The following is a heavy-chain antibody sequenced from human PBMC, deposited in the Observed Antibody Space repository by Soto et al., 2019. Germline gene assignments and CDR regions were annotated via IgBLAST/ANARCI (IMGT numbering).Heavy chain of an antibody. CDR3: AKDNAFDI. J-gene: IGHJ3*02. V-gene: IGHV3-43D*04. Sequence: GGSLRLSCAASGFTFDDYAMHWVRQAPGKGLEWVSLISWDGGSTYYADSVKGRFTISRDNSKNSLYLQMNSLRAEHTALYYCAKDNAFDIWGQGTMVT. CDR2: ISWDGGST. CDR1: GFTFDDYA.